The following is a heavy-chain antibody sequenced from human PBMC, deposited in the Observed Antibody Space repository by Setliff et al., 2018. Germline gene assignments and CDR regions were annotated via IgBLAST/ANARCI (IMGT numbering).Heavy chain of an antibody. CDR2: INPDSGGT. CDR3: ARGPSNYDLLTGCDC. J-gene: IGHJ4*02. D-gene: IGHD3-9*01. CDR1: GYTFTDCY. Sequence: GASVKVSCKASGYTFTDCYIHWVRQAPGQGLEWMGRINPDSGGTNYAQKFQGRVTMTRDTSITAAYMELSRLRSDDSAVYYCARGPSNYDLLTGCDCWGQGTLVTVSS. V-gene: IGHV1-2*06.